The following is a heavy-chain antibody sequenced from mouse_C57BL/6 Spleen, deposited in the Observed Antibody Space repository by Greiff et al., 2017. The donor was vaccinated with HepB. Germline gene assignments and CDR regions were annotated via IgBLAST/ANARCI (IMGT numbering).Heavy chain of an antibody. CDR2: IYPGSGST. J-gene: IGHJ4*01. Sequence: VQLQQPGAELVKPGASVKMSCKASGYTFTSYWITWVKQRPGQGLEWIGDIYPGSGSTKYNEKIKSQATLTVDTASSTAYMQLSSLTSEDSTVYYGAKDDYDAMDYWGQGTSVTVSS. V-gene: IGHV1-55*01. CDR3: AKDDYDAMDY. CDR1: GYTFTSYW.